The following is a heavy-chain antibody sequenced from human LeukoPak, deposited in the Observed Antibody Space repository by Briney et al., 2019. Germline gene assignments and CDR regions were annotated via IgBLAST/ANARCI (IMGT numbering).Heavy chain of an antibody. J-gene: IGHJ4*02. CDR1: GFTFSSYW. D-gene: IGHD2-2*01. Sequence: PGGSLRLSCAASGFTFSSYWMHWVRQAPGKGLVWVSRINSDGSSTSYADSVKGRFTISRDNAKNSLYLQMNSLRAEDTAVYYCARAPPDCSSTSCHFDYWGQGTLVTVSS. CDR2: INSDGSST. CDR3: ARAPPDCSSTSCHFDY. V-gene: IGHV3-74*01.